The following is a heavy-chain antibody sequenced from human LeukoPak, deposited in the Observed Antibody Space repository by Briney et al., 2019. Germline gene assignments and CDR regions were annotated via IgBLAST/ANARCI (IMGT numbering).Heavy chain of an antibody. CDR1: GRSISSHY. D-gene: IGHD6-13*01. Sequence: SETLSLTCTVCGRSISSHYWSWIRQPPGKGLEWIGYIYYSGSTNYNPSLKSRVTISVDTSKNQFSPKLSSVTAADTAVYYCARKPYSSSWYGWFDPWGQGTLVTVSS. CDR2: IYYSGST. J-gene: IGHJ5*02. CDR3: ARKPYSSSWYGWFDP. V-gene: IGHV4-59*11.